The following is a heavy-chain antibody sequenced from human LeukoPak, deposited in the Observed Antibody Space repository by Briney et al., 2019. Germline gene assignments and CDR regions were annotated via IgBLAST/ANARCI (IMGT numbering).Heavy chain of an antibody. J-gene: IGHJ6*02. CDR3: VRDRYYNMDV. CDR2: IKSDGIST. CDR1: GFTFSSYW. Sequence: GGSLRLSCAASGFTFSSYWMHWVRQAPGKELVWVSRIKSDGISTTYADSVKGRFTISRDNAKNALYLQMNSLRAEDTAVYCCVRDRYYNMDVWGQGTTVTVSS. V-gene: IGHV3-74*01.